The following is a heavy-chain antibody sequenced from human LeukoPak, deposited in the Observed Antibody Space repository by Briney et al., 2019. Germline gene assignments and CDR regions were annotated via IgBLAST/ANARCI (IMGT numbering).Heavy chain of an antibody. Sequence: GASVKVSCKASGYTFTSNYIHWVRQAPGQGLEWMGMIYPRDGSTSYAQKFQGRVTMTRDTSTSTVYMELSSLRSEDTAVYYCAADSSGYYNFDYWGQGTLVTVSS. CDR1: GYTFTSNY. D-gene: IGHD3-22*01. J-gene: IGHJ4*02. CDR2: IYPRDGST. V-gene: IGHV1-46*01. CDR3: AADSSGYYNFDY.